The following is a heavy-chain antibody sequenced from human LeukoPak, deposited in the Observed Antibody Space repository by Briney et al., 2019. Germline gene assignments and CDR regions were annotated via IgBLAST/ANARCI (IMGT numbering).Heavy chain of an antibody. Sequence: SETLSLTCTVSGGSISSYYWSWLRQPPGKGLEWLGYIYYSGSTNYNPSLKSRVTISVDTSKNQFSLKLSSVTAADTAVYYCARGPPPYSGSYWYFGLWGRGTLVTVSS. CDR1: GGSISSYY. CDR2: IYYSGST. D-gene: IGHD1-26*01. J-gene: IGHJ2*01. V-gene: IGHV4-59*01. CDR3: ARGPPPYSGSYWYFGL.